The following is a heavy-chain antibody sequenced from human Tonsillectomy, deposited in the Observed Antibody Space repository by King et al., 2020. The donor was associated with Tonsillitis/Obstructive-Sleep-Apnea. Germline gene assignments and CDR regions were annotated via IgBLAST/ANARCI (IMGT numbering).Heavy chain of an antibody. CDR1: GGSFSGYY. V-gene: IGHV4-34*01. Sequence: VQLQQWGAGLLKPSETLSLTCAVYGGSFSGYYWSWIRQPPGKGLEWIGEINHSGSTNYNPSLKSRVTISVDTSKNQFSLKLSSVTAADTAVYYCARGRITMFGVVINYYYGMDVWGQGTTVTVSS. D-gene: IGHD3-3*01. J-gene: IGHJ6*02. CDR2: INHSGST. CDR3: ARGRITMFGVVINYYYGMDV.